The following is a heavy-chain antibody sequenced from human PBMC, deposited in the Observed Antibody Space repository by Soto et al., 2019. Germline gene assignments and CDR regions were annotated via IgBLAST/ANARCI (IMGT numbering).Heavy chain of an antibody. J-gene: IGHJ5*02. D-gene: IGHD2-15*01. CDR1: GGSISSSSYY. V-gene: IGHV4-39*01. Sequence: SETLSLTCTVSGGSISSSSYYWGWIRQPPGKGLEWIGSIYYSGSTYYNPSLKSRVTISVDTSKNQFSLKLSSVTAADTAVYYCARHPHGLLLSFDPWGQGTLVTVSS. CDR3: ARHPHGLLLSFDP. CDR2: IYYSGST.